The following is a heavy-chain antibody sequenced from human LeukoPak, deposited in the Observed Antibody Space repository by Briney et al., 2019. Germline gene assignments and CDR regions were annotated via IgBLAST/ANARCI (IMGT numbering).Heavy chain of an antibody. CDR3: ASIVVVTARYAFDI. CDR2: INPNSGDT. Sequence: ASVKVSCKASGYTFTGYYMHWVRQAPGQGLEWMGWINPNSGDTNYAQKFQGRVTMTRDTSISTAYMELNRLRSDDTAVYYCASIVVVTARYAFDIWGQGTMVTVSS. D-gene: IGHD2-21*02. CDR1: GYTFTGYY. V-gene: IGHV1-2*02. J-gene: IGHJ3*02.